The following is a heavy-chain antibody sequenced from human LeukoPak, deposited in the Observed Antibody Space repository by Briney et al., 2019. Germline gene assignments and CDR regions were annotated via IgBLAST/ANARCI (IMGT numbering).Heavy chain of an antibody. Sequence: GGSLRLSCAASGFTFSRFAMSWVRLAPGKGLEWVSGISGSGDSTYYADSVKGRFTISRDNSKNTLYLQMNGLRAEDTAVYYCATYRRGYHDSSESYYFDYWGQGTLVTVSS. J-gene: IGHJ4*02. CDR2: ISGSGDST. CDR3: ATYRRGYHDSSESYYFDY. V-gene: IGHV3-23*01. D-gene: IGHD3-22*01. CDR1: GFTFSRFA.